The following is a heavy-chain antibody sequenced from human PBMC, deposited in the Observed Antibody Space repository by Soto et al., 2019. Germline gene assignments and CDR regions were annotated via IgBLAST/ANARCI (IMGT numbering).Heavy chain of an antibody. CDR2: IYYSGST. Sequence: QVQLQESGPGLVKPSQTLSLTCTVSGGSISSGNYYWSWIRQPPGKGLEWIGYIYYSGSTYYNPSLKSRVTISVDTSKNQFSLKLSSVTAADTAVYYCARVANYGGNSDAFDIWGQGTIVTVSS. CDR1: GGSISSGNYY. D-gene: IGHD4-17*01. CDR3: ARVANYGGNSDAFDI. V-gene: IGHV4-30-4*01. J-gene: IGHJ3*02.